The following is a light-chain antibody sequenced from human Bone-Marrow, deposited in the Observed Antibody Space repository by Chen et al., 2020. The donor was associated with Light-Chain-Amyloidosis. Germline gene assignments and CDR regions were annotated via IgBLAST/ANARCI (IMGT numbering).Light chain of an antibody. V-gene: IGLV1-47*01. CDR2: RDN. Sequence: QSVLTQPPSTSGTPGQRVTISCSGSGSNIGSNYVYWYQQLPGTAPKLLIYRDNQRPSGVPDRFSGSKSGTSASLAINGLRSEDEAEYYCATWDDRLIALVFGGGTK. CDR1: GSNIGSNY. J-gene: IGLJ3*02. CDR3: ATWDDRLIALV.